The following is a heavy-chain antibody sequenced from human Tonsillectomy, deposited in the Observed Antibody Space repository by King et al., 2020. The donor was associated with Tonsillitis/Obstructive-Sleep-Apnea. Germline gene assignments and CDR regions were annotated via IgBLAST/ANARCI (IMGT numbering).Heavy chain of an antibody. Sequence: ITLKESGPMVVKPTQTLTLTCTFSGFSLSTSGVGVGWIRQPPGKALEWLALIYWDDDKRYSPSLKSRLTITKDTSKNQVVLTMTNMDPVDTATYYCSHTRVGDDQVSRFGFDYWGQGTLVTVSS. CDR1: GFSLSTSGVG. CDR3: SHTRVGDDQVSRFGFDY. V-gene: IGHV2-5*02. CDR2: IYWDDDK. J-gene: IGHJ4*02. D-gene: IGHD3-16*01.